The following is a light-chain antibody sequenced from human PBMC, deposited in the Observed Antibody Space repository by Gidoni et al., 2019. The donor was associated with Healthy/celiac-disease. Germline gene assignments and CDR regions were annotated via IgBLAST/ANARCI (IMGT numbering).Light chain of an antibody. CDR2: EGS. CDR1: SSDVGGYNL. J-gene: IGLJ2*01. Sequence: SALTQPASVSGSPGPSITISCTGTSSDVGGYNLVSWYQQHPGKAPKLMIYEGSKRPSGVSNRFSGSKSGNTASLTISGLQAEDEADYYCCSYAGSSTWVFGGGTKLTVL. CDR3: CSYAGSSTWV. V-gene: IGLV2-23*01.